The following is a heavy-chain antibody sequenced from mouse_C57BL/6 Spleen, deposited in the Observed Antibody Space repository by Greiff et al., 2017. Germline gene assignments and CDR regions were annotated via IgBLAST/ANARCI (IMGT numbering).Heavy chain of an antibody. CDR1: GYTFTSYW. V-gene: IGHV1-55*01. Sequence: VQLVESGAELVKPGASVKMSCKASGYTFTSYWITWVKQRPGQGLEWIGDIYPGSGSTNYNEKFKSKATLTVDTSSSTAYMQLSSLTSEDSAVYYCARNYDEDDYWGQGTTLTVSS. D-gene: IGHD2-4*01. CDR3: ARNYDEDDY. CDR2: IYPGSGST. J-gene: IGHJ2*01.